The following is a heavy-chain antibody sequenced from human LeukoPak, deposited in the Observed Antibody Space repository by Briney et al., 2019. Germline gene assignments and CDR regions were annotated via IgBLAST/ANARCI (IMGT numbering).Heavy chain of an antibody. CDR3: WVYYIDS. D-gene: IGHD2-8*01. J-gene: IGHJ4*02. Sequence: KAGGSLRLSCAASGFTGSHNYMSWVRQAPGKGLVWVSRINNDGSSTMYADSVKGRFIIFRDNAKKTVHLQMNSLRAEDTAIYYCWVYYIDSWGQGTVVTVSS. V-gene: IGHV3-74*03. CDR1: GFTGSHNY. CDR2: INNDGSST.